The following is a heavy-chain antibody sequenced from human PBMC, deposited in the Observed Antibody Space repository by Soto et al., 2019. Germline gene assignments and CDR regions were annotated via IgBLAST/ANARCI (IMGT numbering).Heavy chain of an antibody. CDR2: SIPMFDTT. V-gene: IGHV1-69*06. CDR3: AREVVTETTIRYFDY. J-gene: IGHJ4*02. D-gene: IGHD2-21*02. Sequence: SWVILTNKQGLEWIGESIPMFDTTNYAPEFQGRVNITADTATTTVYMEVNRLTPDDTAVYYCAREVVTETTIRYFDYRGQGTPVTVSS.